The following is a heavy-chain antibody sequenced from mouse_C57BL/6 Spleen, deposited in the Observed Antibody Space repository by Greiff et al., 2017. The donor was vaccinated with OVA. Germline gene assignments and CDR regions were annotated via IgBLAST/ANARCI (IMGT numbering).Heavy chain of an antibody. CDR2: INPSNGGT. CDR3: ARWGSWFAY. J-gene: IGHJ3*01. V-gene: IGHV1-53*01. CDR1: GYTFTSYW. Sequence: QVQLQQSGAELVKPGASVKLSCTASGYTFTSYWMHWVKQRPGQGLEWIGNINPSNGGTNYNEKFQSKATLTVDKSSSTANVQLSSLTSEDSAVYCCARWGSWFAYWGQGTLVTVSS.